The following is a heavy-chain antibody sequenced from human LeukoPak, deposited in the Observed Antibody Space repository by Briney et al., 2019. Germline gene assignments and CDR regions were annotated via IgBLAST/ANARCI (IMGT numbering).Heavy chain of an antibody. CDR2: IYFSGST. Sequence: SETLSLTCTVSGRSISSYYWSRIRQPPAKGLGWIGYIYFSGSTNYNPSLKSRATISVDPPQNHSSLKLRSVTAADTAVYYCARGSSHVYGDYGWFDPWGQGTLVTVSS. J-gene: IGHJ5*02. V-gene: IGHV4-59*01. CDR1: GRSISSYY. CDR3: ARGSSHVYGDYGWFDP. D-gene: IGHD4-17*01.